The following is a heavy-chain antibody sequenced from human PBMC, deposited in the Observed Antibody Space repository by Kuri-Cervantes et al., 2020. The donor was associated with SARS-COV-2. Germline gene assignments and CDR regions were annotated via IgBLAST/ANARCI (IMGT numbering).Heavy chain of an antibody. Sequence: SVKVSCKASGDSFSSYSFNWVRQAPGQGLEWMGGIIPMFGTADYAQKFQGRVTITADESTSTVYMELTSLRSEDTAVYYCATGIAVGTQNWFDPWGQGTLVTVSS. CDR3: ATGIAVGTQNWFDP. CDR2: IIPMFGTA. CDR1: GDSFSSYS. V-gene: IGHV1-69*13. D-gene: IGHD6-19*01. J-gene: IGHJ5*02.